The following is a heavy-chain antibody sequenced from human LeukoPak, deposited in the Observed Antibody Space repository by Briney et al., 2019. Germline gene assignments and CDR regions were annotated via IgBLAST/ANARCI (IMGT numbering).Heavy chain of an antibody. CDR2: FDPEDGET. J-gene: IGHJ4*02. V-gene: IGHV1-24*01. CDR3: ATAPFWSGSLYLPFDY. Sequence: GASVKVSCKVSGYTLTELSMHWVRQAPGKGLEWMGGFDPEDGETIYAQKFQGRVTMTEDTSTDTAYMELSSLRSEDTAVYYCATAPFWSGSLYLPFDYWGQGTLVTVSS. D-gene: IGHD3-3*01. CDR1: GYTLTELS.